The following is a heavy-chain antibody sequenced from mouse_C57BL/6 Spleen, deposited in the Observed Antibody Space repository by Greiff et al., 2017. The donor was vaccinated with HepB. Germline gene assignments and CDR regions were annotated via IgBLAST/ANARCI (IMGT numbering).Heavy chain of an antibody. D-gene: IGHD1-1*01. Sequence: VQLQQPGAELVKPGASVKMSCKASGYTFTSYWIPWVKQRPGQGLEWIGDIYPGSGSTNYNEKFKSKATLTVDTSSSTAYMQLSSLTSEDSAVYYCARSIHDYGSRSFDYWGQGTTLTVSS. CDR1: GYTFTSYW. CDR2: IYPGSGST. V-gene: IGHV1-55*01. J-gene: IGHJ2*01. CDR3: ARSIHDYGSRSFDY.